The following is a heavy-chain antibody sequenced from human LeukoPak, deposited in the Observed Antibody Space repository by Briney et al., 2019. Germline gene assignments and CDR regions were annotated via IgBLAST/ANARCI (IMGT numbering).Heavy chain of an antibody. CDR2: IYHSGST. J-gene: IGHJ4*02. D-gene: IGHD4-11*01. CDR3: ARVGSNYLSITGGFDY. CDR1: GGSISSSNW. Sequence: SGTLSLTCAVSGGSISSSNWWSWVRQPPGKGLEWIGEIYHSGSTNYNPSLKSRVTISVDKSKNQFSLKPSSVTAADTAVYYCARVGSNYLSITGGFDYWGQGTLVTVSS. V-gene: IGHV4-4*02.